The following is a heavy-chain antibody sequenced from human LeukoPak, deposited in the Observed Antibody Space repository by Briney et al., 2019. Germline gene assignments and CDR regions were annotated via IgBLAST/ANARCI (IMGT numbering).Heavy chain of an antibody. CDR3: AKYTEAVVTALIDY. CDR1: GFTFDDYA. CDR2: ISWNSGSI. D-gene: IGHD2-21*02. J-gene: IGHJ4*02. V-gene: IGHV3-9*01. Sequence: PGGSLRLSCAASGFTFDDYAMHWVRQAPGKGLEWASGISWNSGSICYADSVKGRFTISRDNAKNSLYLQMNSLRAEDTALYYCAKYTEAVVTALIDYWGQGTLVTVSS.